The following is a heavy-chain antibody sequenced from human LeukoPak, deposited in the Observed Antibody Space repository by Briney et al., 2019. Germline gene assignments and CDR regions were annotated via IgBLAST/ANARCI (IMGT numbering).Heavy chain of an antibody. J-gene: IGHJ5*02. CDR2: IIPIFGTA. CDR1: GGTFSSYA. D-gene: IGHD2-15*01. CDR3: ARNGRCQLLLDDNWFDP. Sequence: ASVKVSCKASGGTFSSYAISWVRQAPGQGLEWMGGIIPIFGTANYAQKFQGRVTITADESTSTAYMELSSLRSEDTAVYYCARNGRCQLLLDDNWFDPWGQGTLVTVSS. V-gene: IGHV1-69*13.